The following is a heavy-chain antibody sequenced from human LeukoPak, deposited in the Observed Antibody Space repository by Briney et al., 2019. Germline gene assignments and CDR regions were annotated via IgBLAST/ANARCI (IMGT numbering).Heavy chain of an antibody. CDR1: GGSFSGYY. CDR2: INHSGST. V-gene: IGHV4-34*01. J-gene: IGHJ6*03. D-gene: IGHD3-3*01. Sequence: PSETLSLTCAVYGGSFSGYYWSWIRQPPGKGLEWIGEINHSGSTNYNPSLKSRVTISVDTSKNQFSLKLSSVTAADTAVYYCARVKLTYYDFWSGYLNVGYTDVWGKGTTVTVSS. CDR3: ARVKLTYYDFWSGYLNVGYTDV.